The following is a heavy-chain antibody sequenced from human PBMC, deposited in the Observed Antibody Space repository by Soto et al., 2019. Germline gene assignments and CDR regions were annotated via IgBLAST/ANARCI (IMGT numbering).Heavy chain of an antibody. CDR3: ARAGSYDFWSGYSPNYYYYYYMDV. V-gene: IGHV3-21*01. J-gene: IGHJ6*03. CDR2: ISSSSSYI. D-gene: IGHD3-3*01. CDR1: GFTFSSYS. Sequence: EVQLVESGGGLVKPGGSLRLSCAASGFTFSSYSMNWVRQAPGKGLEWVSSISSSSSYIYYADSVKARFTISRDNAKNSLYLQMNSLRAEDTAVYYCARAGSYDFWSGYSPNYYYYYYMDVWGKGTTVTVSS.